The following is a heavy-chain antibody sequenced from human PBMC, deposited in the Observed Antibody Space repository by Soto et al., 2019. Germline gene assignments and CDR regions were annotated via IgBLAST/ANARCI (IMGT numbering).Heavy chain of an antibody. J-gene: IGHJ6*03. CDR1: GFTFSSYS. V-gene: IGHV3-21*01. Sequence: GGSLRLSCAASGFTFSSYSMNWVRQAPGKGLEWVSSISSSSSYIYYADSVKGRFTISRDNAKNSLYLQMNSLRAEDTAVYYCASVWFGELSDYYYYMDVWGKGTTVTVSS. CDR2: ISSSSSYI. CDR3: ASVWFGELSDYYYYMDV. D-gene: IGHD3-10*01.